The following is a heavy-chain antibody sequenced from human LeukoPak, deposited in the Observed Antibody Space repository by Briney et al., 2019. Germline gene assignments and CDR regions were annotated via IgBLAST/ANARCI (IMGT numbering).Heavy chain of an antibody. CDR1: GFAFTSFV. CDR2: ISAYNRDT. J-gene: IGHJ4*02. CDR3: ARDTSGGPYFDY. D-gene: IGHD4-23*01. Sequence: GASVKLSCKASGFAFTSFVVSRGRESPGQGLEWVGWISAYNRDTNYAQKVQGRVTLTTDTSTTTAYMELRSLRSDDTAVYYCARDTSGGPYFDYWGQGTLVTVSS. V-gene: IGHV1-18*01.